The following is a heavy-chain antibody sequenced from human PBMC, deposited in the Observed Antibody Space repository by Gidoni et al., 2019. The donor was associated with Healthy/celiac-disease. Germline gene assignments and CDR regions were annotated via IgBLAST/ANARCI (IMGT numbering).Heavy chain of an antibody. J-gene: IGHJ4*02. Sequence: QVQLQESGPGLVKPSQTLSLTCTVSGGSSSSGGYYWSWIRQHPGKGLEWIGYIYYSGSTYYNPSLKSRVTISVDTSKNQFSLKLSSVTAADPAVYYCASRNSGDYVIFDYWGQGTLVTVSS. CDR2: IYYSGST. D-gene: IGHD4-17*01. CDR1: GGSSSSGGYY. CDR3: ASRNSGDYVIFDY. V-gene: IGHV4-31*03.